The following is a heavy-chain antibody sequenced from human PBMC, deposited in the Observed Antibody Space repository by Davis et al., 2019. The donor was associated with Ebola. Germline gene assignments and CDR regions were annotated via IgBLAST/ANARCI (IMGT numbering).Heavy chain of an antibody. Sequence: PGGSLRLSCAASGFTFSNFGMHWVRQAPGKGLQWVAGISWNSASIDYADSVKGRFTISRDNAKASLYLQMNSLKTGDTAFYYCARDLGRVTVGNWGQGTLVTVSS. CDR2: ISWNSASI. CDR1: GFTFSNFG. D-gene: IGHD4-17*01. J-gene: IGHJ4*02. V-gene: IGHV3-9*01. CDR3: ARDLGRVTVGN.